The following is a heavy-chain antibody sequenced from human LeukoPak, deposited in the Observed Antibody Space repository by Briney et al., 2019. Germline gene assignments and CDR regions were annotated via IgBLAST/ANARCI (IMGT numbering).Heavy chain of an antibody. D-gene: IGHD3-22*01. V-gene: IGHV3-15*01. J-gene: IGHJ4*02. Sequence: GGSLRLSCAASGLSFSEAGLTWIRQAPGGRLEWVGRIKSRSDGGTMDYAALVKGRFTISRDDSKATFYLQMSSLKTEDTAVYYCTTTHNYFNSRAYFTSRDYWGQGTLVTVSS. CDR3: TTTHNYFNSRAYFTSRDY. CDR2: IKSRSDGGTM. CDR1: GLSFSEAG.